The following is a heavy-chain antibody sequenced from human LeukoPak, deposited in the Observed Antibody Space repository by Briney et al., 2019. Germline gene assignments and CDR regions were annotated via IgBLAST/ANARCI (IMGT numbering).Heavy chain of an antibody. V-gene: IGHV1-18*01. Sequence: GASVTVSCKASGYTFTNISWVRQAPGHGLEWMGWISAYNGNTNYAQKLQGRVTMTTDTSTSTAYMELRSLRSDDTAVYYCARGMGDLDSWGQGTLITVSS. J-gene: IGHJ4*02. D-gene: IGHD3-16*01. CDR3: ARGMGDLDS. CDR1: GYTFTN. CDR2: ISAYNGNT.